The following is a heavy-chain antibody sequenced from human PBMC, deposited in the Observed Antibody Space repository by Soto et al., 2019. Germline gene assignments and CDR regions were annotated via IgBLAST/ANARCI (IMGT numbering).Heavy chain of an antibody. V-gene: IGHV3-30-3*01. Sequence: PGGSLRLSCAASGFTFRTFPIHWVRQAPGKGLEWVSLISYDGSNKYYADSVKGRFTISRDNSKNTLYLQMNSLRAEDTAVYYCAREYEGFGELFHNWFDPWGQGTLVTVSS. CDR3: AREYEGFGELFHNWFDP. CDR1: GFTFRTFP. CDR2: ISYDGSNK. D-gene: IGHD3-10*01. J-gene: IGHJ5*02.